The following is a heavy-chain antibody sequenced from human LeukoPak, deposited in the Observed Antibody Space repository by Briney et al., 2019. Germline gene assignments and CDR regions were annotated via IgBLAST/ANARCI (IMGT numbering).Heavy chain of an antibody. CDR2: INHSGST. CDR1: GGSFSGYY. CDR3: WRVFCSGGSCWQY. D-gene: IGHD2-15*01. Sequence: PSETLSLTCAVYGGSFSGYYWSWIRQPPGKGLEWIGEINHSGSTNYNPSVKSQVTISEEKSKNQCSLRLGSVTAADPAGYYCWRVFCSGGSCWQYSGQGTLVTVSS. J-gene: IGHJ4*02. V-gene: IGHV4-34*01.